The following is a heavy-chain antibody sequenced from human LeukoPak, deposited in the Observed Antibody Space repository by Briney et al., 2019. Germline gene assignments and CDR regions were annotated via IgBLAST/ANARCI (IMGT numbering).Heavy chain of an antibody. Sequence: SETLSLTCTVSGGSICSSRYYWGWIRQPPGKGLEWVGSIYYSGSTYYNPSLKSRVTISVDTSKNQFSLKLSSVTAADTAVYYCARTRKYSSDDYCWGQGTLVTVSS. CDR2: IYYSGST. D-gene: IGHD6-19*01. J-gene: IGHJ4*02. V-gene: IGHV4-39*01. CDR3: ARTRKYSSDDYC. CDR1: GGSICSSRYY.